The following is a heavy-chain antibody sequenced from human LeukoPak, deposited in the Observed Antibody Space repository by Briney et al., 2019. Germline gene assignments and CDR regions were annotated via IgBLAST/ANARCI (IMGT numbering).Heavy chain of an antibody. D-gene: IGHD6-19*01. CDR2: ISGSGGST. CDR1: GFTFSSYS. CDR3: AKRLAVAGHYFDY. J-gene: IGHJ4*02. V-gene: IGHV3-23*01. Sequence: GGSLRLSCAASGFTFSSYSMNWVRQAPGKGLEWVSAISGSGGSTYYADSVKGRFTISRDNSKNTLYLQMNSLRAEDTAVYYCAKRLAVAGHYFDYWGQGTLVTVSS.